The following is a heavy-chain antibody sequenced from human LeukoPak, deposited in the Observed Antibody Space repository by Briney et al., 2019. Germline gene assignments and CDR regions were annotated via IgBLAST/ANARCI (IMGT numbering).Heavy chain of an antibody. J-gene: IGHJ4*02. V-gene: IGHV4-34*01. CDR3: ARGLSIAARDY. CDR2: INHSGST. CDR1: GGSFSGYY. D-gene: IGHD6-6*01. Sequence: SETLSLTCAVYGGSFSGYYWSWIRQPPGKGLEWIGEINHSGSTNYNPSLKSRVTISVDTSKNQFSLKLSSVTAADTAVYYCARGLSIAARDYWGQGTLVTVSS.